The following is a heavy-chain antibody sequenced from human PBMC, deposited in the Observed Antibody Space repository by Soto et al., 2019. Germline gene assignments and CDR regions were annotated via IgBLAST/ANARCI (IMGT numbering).Heavy chain of an antibody. Sequence: QVQLQQWGAGLLKPSETLSLTCAVYGGSFSGYYWSWIRQPPGKGLEWIGEINHSGSTNYNPSLKSGDTISVDTSKNQSSLQLSSVTAADTAVYYCASLVGFRRKTQERYCSYGMDVWGQGTTVTVSS. CDR2: INHSGST. J-gene: IGHJ6*02. D-gene: IGHD6-6*01. CDR1: GGSFSGYY. CDR3: ASLVGFRRKTQERYCSYGMDV. V-gene: IGHV4-34*01.